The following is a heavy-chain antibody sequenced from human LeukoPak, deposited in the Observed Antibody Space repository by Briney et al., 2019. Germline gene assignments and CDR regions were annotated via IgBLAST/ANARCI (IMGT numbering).Heavy chain of an antibody. CDR2: IDWDDDK. J-gene: IGHJ6*03. D-gene: IGHD3-10*01. V-gene: IGHV2-70*11. Sequence: SGPTLVNPTQTLTLTCTFSGSSLSIDGMSVSWIRQPPGKALEWLARIDWDDDKYYSTSLKTRPTISKDTSKNHVVLTMTDVDPVDTGTYYCARVQMIRGSIGDYSYYMDVWGNGTTVTVSS. CDR1: GSSLSIDGMS. CDR3: ARVQMIRGSIGDYSYYMDV.